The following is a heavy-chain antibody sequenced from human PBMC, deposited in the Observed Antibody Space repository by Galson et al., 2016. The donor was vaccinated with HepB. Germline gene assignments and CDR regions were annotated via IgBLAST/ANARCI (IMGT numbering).Heavy chain of an antibody. V-gene: IGHV3-72*01. D-gene: IGHD3-10*02. CDR1: GFTFSDHY. CDR3: TRRNVPPPGMDV. Sequence: SLRLSCAASGFTFSDHYMDWVRQAPGRGLEWVGRSRNKASSYTTEYAASVKGRFTISRDVSKNSMYLQMNSLRAEDTAVYYCTRRNVPPPGMDVWGQGTTVTVSS. J-gene: IGHJ6*02. CDR2: SRNKASSYTT.